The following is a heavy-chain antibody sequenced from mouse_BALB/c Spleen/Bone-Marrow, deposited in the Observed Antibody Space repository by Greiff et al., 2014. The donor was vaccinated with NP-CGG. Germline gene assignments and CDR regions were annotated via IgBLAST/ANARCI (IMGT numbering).Heavy chain of an antibody. Sequence: VQLKESGAELVKPGASVKLFCTASGFNIKDTFMHWVKQRPEQGLEWIGRIDPANGDTKYDPKFQGKATITADTSSNTAYLQLSSLTSEDTAVYYCTKPSFYYGSSYWYFDVWGAGTTVTVSS. V-gene: IGHV14-3*02. CDR3: TKPSFYYGSSYWYFDV. D-gene: IGHD1-1*01. CDR2: IDPANGDT. J-gene: IGHJ1*01. CDR1: GFNIKDTF.